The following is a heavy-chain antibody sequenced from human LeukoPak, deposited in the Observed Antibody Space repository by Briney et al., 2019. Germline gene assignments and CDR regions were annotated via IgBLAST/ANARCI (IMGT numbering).Heavy chain of an antibody. D-gene: IGHD4-17*01. CDR1: GGSISSYY. V-gene: IGHV4-59*08. CDR2: IFYSGST. J-gene: IGHJ4*02. Sequence: SETLSLTCTVSGGSISSYYWSWIRQPPGKGLEWIGYIFYSGSTNYNPSLKSRVIISVDTSKNQFSLKLSSVTAADTAVYYCARGGTMTTVPLWGQGTLVTVSS. CDR3: ARGGTMTTVPL.